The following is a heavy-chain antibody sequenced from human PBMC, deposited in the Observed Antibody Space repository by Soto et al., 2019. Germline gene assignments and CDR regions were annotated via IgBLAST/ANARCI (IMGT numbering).Heavy chain of an antibody. Sequence: EVQLVESGGGAVRPGGSLRLSCAASGFPFDAYGMSWVRQAPGKGLEWVSGINRHGGSTGYADSVKGRFTISRDNAKHSLHMHMNSLRAEDTAFYYCARTPGYYGDFFDYWGQGTLVTVSA. CDR1: GFPFDAYG. D-gene: IGHD4-17*01. J-gene: IGHJ4*02. V-gene: IGHV3-20*04. CDR3: ARTPGYYGDFFDY. CDR2: INRHGGST.